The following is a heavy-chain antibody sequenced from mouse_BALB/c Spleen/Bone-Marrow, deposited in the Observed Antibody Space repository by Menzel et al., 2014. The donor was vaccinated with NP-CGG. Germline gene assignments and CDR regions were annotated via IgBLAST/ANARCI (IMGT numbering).Heavy chain of an antibody. CDR2: IDPADDTT. CDR3: SRGTRYYFDY. CDR1: GFNIKDTY. V-gene: IGHV14-3*02. J-gene: IGHJ2*01. D-gene: IGHD1-1*01. Sequence: VQLQQSGAELVKPGASVKLSCTTSGFNIKDTYIHWVKRRPERGLDWIGRIDPADDTTIYDPKFQDKATITTDTSSSMAYLQLSSLTSEDAAVYFCSRGTRYYFDYWGQGTTLTVSS.